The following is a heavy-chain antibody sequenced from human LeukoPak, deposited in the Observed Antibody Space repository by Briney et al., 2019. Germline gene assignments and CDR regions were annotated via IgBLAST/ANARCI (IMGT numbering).Heavy chain of an antibody. V-gene: IGHV3-7*01. Sequence: GGSLRLSCAASGFTFSSYWMSWVRQAPGKGLEWVANIRQDGSEKYYVDSVKGRFTISRDNAKNSLYLQMNSLRAEDTAVYYCARSGGYGSGSYQNYYYYYYMDVWGKGTTVTISS. CDR1: GFTFSSYW. CDR3: ARSGGYGSGSYQNYYYYYYMDV. D-gene: IGHD3-10*01. CDR2: IRQDGSEK. J-gene: IGHJ6*03.